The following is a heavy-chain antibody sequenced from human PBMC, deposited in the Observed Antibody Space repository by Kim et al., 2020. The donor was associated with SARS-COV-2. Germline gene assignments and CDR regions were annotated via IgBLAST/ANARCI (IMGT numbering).Heavy chain of an antibody. D-gene: IGHD4-17*01. CDR2: IKQDGSEK. J-gene: IGHJ4*02. Sequence: AGSLRLSCAASGLTFSSYWMSWVRQAPGKGLEWVANIKQDGSEKYYVDSVKGRFTISRDNAKNSLYLQMNSLRAEDTAVYYCARDSTDYGDYYFDYWGQG. V-gene: IGHV3-7*01. CDR1: GLTFSSYW. CDR3: ARDSTDYGDYYFDY.